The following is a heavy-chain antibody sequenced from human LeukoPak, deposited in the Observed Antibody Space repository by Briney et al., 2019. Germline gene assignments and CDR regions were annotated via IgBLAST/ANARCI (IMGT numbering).Heavy chain of an antibody. J-gene: IGHJ4*02. CDR3: AKDRYYDSSGPWGWYFDY. CDR1: GFTFSSYA. V-gene: IGHV3-23*01. Sequence: PGGSLRLSCAASGFTFSSYAMSWVRQAPGKGLEWVSAISGSGGSTYYADSMKGRFTISRDNSKNTLYLQMNSLRAEDTAVYYCAKDRYYDSSGPWGWYFDYWGQGTLVTVSS. CDR2: ISGSGGST. D-gene: IGHD3-22*01.